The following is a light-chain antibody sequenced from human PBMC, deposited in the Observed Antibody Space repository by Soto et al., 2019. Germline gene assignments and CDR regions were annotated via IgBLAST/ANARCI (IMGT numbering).Light chain of an antibody. CDR3: QQYIDWPPYT. CDR2: GAS. Sequence: EVVLTQSPATLSVSPGERATLSCRASQPVGRRLAWYQQKPGQAPRLLIYGASMRATGVPDRFSGSGSGTDFTLTISSLQSEDFAVYYCQQYIDWPPYTFGQGTKVEIK. CDR1: QPVGRR. J-gene: IGKJ2*01. V-gene: IGKV3-15*01.